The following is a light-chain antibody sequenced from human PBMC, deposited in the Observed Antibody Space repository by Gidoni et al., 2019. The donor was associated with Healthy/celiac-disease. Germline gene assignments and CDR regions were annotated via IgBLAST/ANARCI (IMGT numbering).Light chain of an antibody. Sequence: QSVLTQPPSASGTPGQRVTISCSGSSSNIGSNTVNWYQHLPGTAPKLLIQSNNQRPSGVPDRFSGSKSGTSASLAISGLQSEDEADYYCAAWDDSLNGVVFGGGTKLTVL. CDR2: SNN. J-gene: IGLJ2*01. V-gene: IGLV1-44*01. CDR3: AAWDDSLNGVV. CDR1: SSNIGSNT.